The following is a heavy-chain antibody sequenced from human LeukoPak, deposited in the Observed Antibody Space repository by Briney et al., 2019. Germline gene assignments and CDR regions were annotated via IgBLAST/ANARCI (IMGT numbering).Heavy chain of an antibody. J-gene: IGHJ4*02. CDR2: IKGDGSER. CDR1: GFTFSSCW. D-gene: IGHD3-10*01. CDR3: ARDRGPRTGFMVREAYDY. V-gene: IGHV3-7*01. Sequence: GGSLRLSCVVSGFTFSSCWMSWVRQAPGKGLEWVANIKGDGSERYYADSVKGRFTISRDNAKNSLYLEMNSLRAEDTAVYYCARDRGPRTGFMVREAYDYWGQGTLVTVSS.